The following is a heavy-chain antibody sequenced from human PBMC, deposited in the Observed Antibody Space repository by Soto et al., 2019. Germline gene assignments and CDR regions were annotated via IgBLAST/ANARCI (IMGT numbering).Heavy chain of an antibody. D-gene: IGHD6-19*01. CDR1: GYTFTSYG. CDR3: ARETGYSSGWFPRAGFDY. Sequence: ASVKVSCKASGYTFTSYGISGVRQAPGQGLEWMGWISAYNGNTNYAQKLQGRVTMTTDTSTSTAYMELRSLRSDDTAVYYCARETGYSSGWFPRAGFDYWGQGTLVTVSS. CDR2: ISAYNGNT. V-gene: IGHV1-18*01. J-gene: IGHJ4*02.